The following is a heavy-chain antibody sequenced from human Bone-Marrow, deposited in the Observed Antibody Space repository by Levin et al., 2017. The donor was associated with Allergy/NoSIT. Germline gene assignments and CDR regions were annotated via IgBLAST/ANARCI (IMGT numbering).Heavy chain of an antibody. D-gene: IGHD4-23*01. Sequence: SLKISCAASGFTFTDYAIHWIRQAPGRGLEWVSGFSWNSGTIGYADSVKGRFTISRDNAKNSLYLQMNSLRTEDTALYFCARHKDYGGNSYYYYGMDVWGQGTTVTVSS. CDR2: FSWNSGTI. CDR1: GFTFTDYA. J-gene: IGHJ6*02. V-gene: IGHV3-9*01. CDR3: ARHKDYGGNSYYYYGMDV.